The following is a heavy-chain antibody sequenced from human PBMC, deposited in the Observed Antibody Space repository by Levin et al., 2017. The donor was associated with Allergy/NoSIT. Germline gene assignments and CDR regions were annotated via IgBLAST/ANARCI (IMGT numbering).Heavy chain of an antibody. CDR2: ISPNSGDT. CDR1: FSPFPLSF. V-gene: IGHV1-2*02. D-gene: IGHD1-26*01. J-gene: IGHJ4*02. Sequence: SFPSSFSPFPLSFLLWVRQAPGQGLEWMGWISPNSGDTNHAQTFQGRVTLTMDPSISTAYMELSRPRSDDTAVYYCARGGAVGAFDYWGQGTLVTVSS. CDR3: ARGGAVGAFDY.